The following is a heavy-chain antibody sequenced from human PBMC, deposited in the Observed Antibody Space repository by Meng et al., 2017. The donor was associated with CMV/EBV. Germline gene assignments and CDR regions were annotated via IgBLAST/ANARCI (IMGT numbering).Heavy chain of an antibody. V-gene: IGHV4-34*01. Sequence: VQLQQGGAGLLEPSEALSLTCAVYGGSFSGYYWSWIRQPPGKGLEWIGEINHSGSTNYNPSLKSRVTISVDTSKNQFSLKLSSVTAADTAVYYCARGGNWFDPWGQGTLVTVSS. J-gene: IGHJ5*02. CDR1: GGSFSGYY. CDR3: ARGGNWFDP. CDR2: INHSGST.